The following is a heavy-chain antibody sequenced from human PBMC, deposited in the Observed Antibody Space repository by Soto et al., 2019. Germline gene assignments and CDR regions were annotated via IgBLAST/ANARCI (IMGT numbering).Heavy chain of an antibody. CDR2: IKQDGSEK. D-gene: IGHD3-22*01. CDR3: ASEIWPDYDSSGYYHDAFDI. Sequence: GGSLRLSCAASGFTFSSYWMSWVRQAPGKGLEWVANIKQDGSEKYYVDSVKGRFTISRDNAKNSLYLQMNSLRAEDTAVYYCASEIWPDYDSSGYYHDAFDIWGQGTMVTVSS. CDR1: GFTFSSYW. V-gene: IGHV3-7*05. J-gene: IGHJ3*02.